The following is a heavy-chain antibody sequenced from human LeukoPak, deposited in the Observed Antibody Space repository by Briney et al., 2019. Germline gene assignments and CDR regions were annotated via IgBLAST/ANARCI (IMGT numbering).Heavy chain of an antibody. CDR1: GGTFSSHA. Sequence: SVKVSCKASGGTFSSHAISWVRQAPGQGLEWMGGIIPIFGTANYAQKFQGRVTITTDESTSTAYMELSSLRSEDTAVYYCAYRSNDFWSGYHFDYWGQGTLVTVSS. CDR2: IIPIFGTA. CDR3: AYRSNDFWSGYHFDY. V-gene: IGHV1-69*05. J-gene: IGHJ4*02. D-gene: IGHD3-3*01.